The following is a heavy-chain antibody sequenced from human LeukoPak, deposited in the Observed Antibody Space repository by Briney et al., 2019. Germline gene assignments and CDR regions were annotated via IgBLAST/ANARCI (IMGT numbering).Heavy chain of an antibody. CDR3: TRGGYHSGYYYPFDY. J-gene: IGHJ4*02. Sequence: GGSLRLSCTASGFTFGDYGMSWVRQAPGKGLEWLGFFRSKAYGGTTEHAASVKGRLTISRDDSKSITYLQMNSLQTEDTAVYYCTRGGYHSGYYYPFDYWGQGTLVIVSS. D-gene: IGHD3-22*01. V-gene: IGHV3-49*04. CDR1: GFTFGDYG. CDR2: FRSKAYGGTT.